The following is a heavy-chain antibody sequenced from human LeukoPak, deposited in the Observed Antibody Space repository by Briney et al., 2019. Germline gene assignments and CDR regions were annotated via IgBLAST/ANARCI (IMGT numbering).Heavy chain of an antibody. V-gene: IGHV4-59*01. CDR3: ARSQNYYGSGDY. J-gene: IGHJ4*02. D-gene: IGHD3-10*01. Sequence: PSETLSLTCAVYGGSFSGYYWSWLRQPPGKALEWIGYIYYTGSTNYNPSLEGRVTISVDTSKNRFSVKLSSVTAADTAVYYCARSQNYYGSGDYWSQGTLVTVSS. CDR2: IYYTGST. CDR1: GGSFSGYY.